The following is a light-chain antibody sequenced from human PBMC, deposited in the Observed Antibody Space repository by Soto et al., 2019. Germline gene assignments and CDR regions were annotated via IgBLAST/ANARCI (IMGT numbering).Light chain of an antibody. V-gene: IGKV1-27*01. CDR1: QGISNY. CDR2: AAS. J-gene: IGKJ1*01. CDR3: QKYNSAPQT. Sequence: DIQMTQSPSSLSASVGDRVTITCRASQGISNYLAWYQQKPGKVPKLLIYAASTLQAGVPSRFSGSGSGADFTLTISSLQPEDVATYYCQKYNSAPQTVGQGTKVEIK.